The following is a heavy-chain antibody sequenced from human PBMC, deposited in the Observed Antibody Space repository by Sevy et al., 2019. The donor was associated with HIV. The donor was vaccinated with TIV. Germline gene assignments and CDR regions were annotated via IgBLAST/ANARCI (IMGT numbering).Heavy chain of an antibody. CDR2: INHSGST. CDR1: GGSFSGYY. CDR3: ARGEYSSH. Sequence: SETLSLTCAVYGGSFSGYYWSWIRQPPGKGLEWIGEINHSGSTNYNPSLKSRVTRSVDTSKNQFSLKLSSVTAADTAVYYCARGEYSSHWGQGTLVTVSS. D-gene: IGHD6-6*01. V-gene: IGHV4-34*01. J-gene: IGHJ4*02.